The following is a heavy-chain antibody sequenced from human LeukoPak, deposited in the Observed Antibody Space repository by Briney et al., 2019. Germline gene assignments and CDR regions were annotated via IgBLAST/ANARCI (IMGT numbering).Heavy chain of an antibody. Sequence: SETLSLTCAVYGGSISGYYWSWIRQPPGKGLEWIGEINHSGSTNYNPSLKSRVTISVDTSKNQFSLKLSSVTAADTAVYYCARGGLRVWYSSGWHWFDPWGQGTLVTVSS. J-gene: IGHJ5*02. CDR2: INHSGST. V-gene: IGHV4-34*01. D-gene: IGHD6-19*01. CDR1: GGSISGYY. CDR3: ARGGLRVWYSSGWHWFDP.